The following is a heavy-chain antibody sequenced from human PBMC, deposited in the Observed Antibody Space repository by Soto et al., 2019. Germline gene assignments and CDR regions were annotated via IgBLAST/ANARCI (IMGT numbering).Heavy chain of an antibody. Sequence: GGSLRLSCAASGFTFSSYAMSWVRQAPGKGLEWVSAISGSGGSTHYADSVKGRFTISRDNSKNTLYLQMNSLRAEDTAVYYCAKGGAYYYYYYGMDVWGQGTTVTVSS. CDR2: ISGSGGST. CDR1: GFTFSSYA. J-gene: IGHJ6*02. V-gene: IGHV3-23*01. D-gene: IGHD1-26*01. CDR3: AKGGAYYYYYYGMDV.